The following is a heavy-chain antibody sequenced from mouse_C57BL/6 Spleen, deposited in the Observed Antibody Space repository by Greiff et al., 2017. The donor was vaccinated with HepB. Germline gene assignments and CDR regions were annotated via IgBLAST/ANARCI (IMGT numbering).Heavy chain of an antibody. Sequence: EVQLQESGPGLVKPSQSLSLTCSVTGYSITSGYYWNWIRQFPGNKLEWMGYISYDGSNNYNPSLKNRISITRDTSKNQFYQKLNSVTTEDTATYYCARDGAYYAMDYWGQGTSVTVSS. CDR3: ARDGAYYAMDY. J-gene: IGHJ4*01. V-gene: IGHV3-6*01. CDR2: ISYDGSN. CDR1: GYSITSGYY.